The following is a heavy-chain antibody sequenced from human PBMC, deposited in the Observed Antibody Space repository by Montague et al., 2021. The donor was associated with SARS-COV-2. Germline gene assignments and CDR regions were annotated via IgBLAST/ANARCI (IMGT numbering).Heavy chain of an antibody. CDR2: ISGSVGST. CDR1: GFTFTSYA. Sequence: SLRLSCAASGFTFTSYAMSWVRQAPGKGLEWVSGISGSVGSTYXXXSXXXRFXIFRDNSDNTVYLQLNSLRADDTAVSYCAKNGDLGSAMVLFYFDHWGQGTLATVSS. D-gene: IGHD5-18*01. J-gene: IGHJ4*02. CDR3: AKNGDLGSAMVLFYFDH. V-gene: IGHV3-23*01.